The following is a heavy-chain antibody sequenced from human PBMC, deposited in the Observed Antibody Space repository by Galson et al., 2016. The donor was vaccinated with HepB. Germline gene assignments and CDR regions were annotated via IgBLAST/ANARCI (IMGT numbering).Heavy chain of an antibody. V-gene: IGHV4-39*01. CDR2: IYYSGST. CDR3: ARQRYCSGGSCTYYYYTLDV. D-gene: IGHD2-15*01. CDR1: GGSISSSSYY. J-gene: IGHJ6*02. Sequence: LSLTCTVSGGSISSSSYYWGWIRQPPGKGLEWIGSIYYSGSTYYNPSLKSRVTISVDTSKNQFSLKLSSVTAADTAVYYCARQRYCSGGSCTYYYYTLDVWGQGTTVTVSS.